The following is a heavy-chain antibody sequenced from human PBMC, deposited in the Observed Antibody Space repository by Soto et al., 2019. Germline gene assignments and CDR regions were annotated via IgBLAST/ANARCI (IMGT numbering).Heavy chain of an antibody. V-gene: IGHV4-38-2*01. CDR2: MFHSGST. Sequence: SETLSLTCAVSGYSISSGYYWAWIRQSPGQGLEWIGSMFHSGSTYYNPSLRGRVDISIDTSKNQVSLTLRSVTAADTAVYFCAKVSTVTTRSVDYWGQGALVTVSS. CDR3: AKVSTVTTRSVDY. CDR1: GYSISSGYY. J-gene: IGHJ4*02. D-gene: IGHD4-17*01.